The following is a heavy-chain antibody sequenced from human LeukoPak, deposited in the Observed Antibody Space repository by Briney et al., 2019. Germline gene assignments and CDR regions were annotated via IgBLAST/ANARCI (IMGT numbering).Heavy chain of an antibody. Sequence: ASVKVSCKASGHTFTTYYVHWMRQAPGQGLEWMGIINPSGGSTTYAQKFQGRVTMTRDTSTSTVYMELSSLRSEDTAVYYCARDHGSAYYRAPRHWGQGTLVTVSS. J-gene: IGHJ4*02. D-gene: IGHD3-10*01. CDR1: GHTFTTYY. CDR3: ARDHGSAYYRAPRH. CDR2: INPSGGST. V-gene: IGHV1-46*01.